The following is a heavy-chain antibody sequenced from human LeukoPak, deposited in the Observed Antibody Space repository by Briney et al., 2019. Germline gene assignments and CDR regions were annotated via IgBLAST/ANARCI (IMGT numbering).Heavy chain of an antibody. CDR2: IYYSGST. CDR3: ARDKQYCSSTSCYNWFDP. D-gene: IGHD2-2*02. J-gene: IGHJ5*02. V-gene: IGHV4-31*03. Sequence: SETLSLTCTVSGGSISSGGYYWSWIRQHPGTGLEWIGYIYYSGSTYYNPSLKSRVTISVDTSKNQFSLKLSSVTAADTAVYYCARDKQYCSSTSCYNWFDPWGQGTLVTVSS. CDR1: GGSISSGGYY.